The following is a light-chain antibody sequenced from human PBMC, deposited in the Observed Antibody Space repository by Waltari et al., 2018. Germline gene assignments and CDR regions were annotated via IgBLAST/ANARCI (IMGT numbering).Light chain of an antibody. CDR1: SSDVGGYNY. Sequence: QSALTQPASVSGSPGQSITISCTGTSSDVGGYNYVSWYQQRPGKAPKVMIYDVSYRPSGVSNRFSGSKSGNTASLTISGLQAEDEADYYGASYTSSSTWVFGGGTKLTVL. J-gene: IGLJ3*02. V-gene: IGLV2-14*03. CDR3: ASYTSSSTWV. CDR2: DVS.